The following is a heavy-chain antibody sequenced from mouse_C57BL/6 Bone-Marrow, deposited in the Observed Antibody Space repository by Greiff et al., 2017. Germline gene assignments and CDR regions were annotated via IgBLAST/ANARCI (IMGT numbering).Heavy chain of an antibody. CDR2: ISSGGSYT. J-gene: IGHJ2*01. D-gene: IGHD1-1*01. CDR1: GFTFSSYG. V-gene: IGHV5-6*01. Sequence: VQLQQSGGDLVKPGGSLKLSCAASGFTFSSYGMSWVRQTPDKRLEWVATISSGGSYTYYPDSVKGRFTISRDNAKNTLYLQMSSLKSEDTAMYYCATYYYGRNYWGQGTTLTVSS. CDR3: ATYYYGRNY.